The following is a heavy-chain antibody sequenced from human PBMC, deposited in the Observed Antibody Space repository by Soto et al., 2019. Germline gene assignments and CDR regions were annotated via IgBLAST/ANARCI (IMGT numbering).Heavy chain of an antibody. CDR1: GFTFSSYA. J-gene: IGHJ4*02. V-gene: IGHV3-23*01. D-gene: IGHD3-22*01. CDR3: AKTYYYDSSGYYYVQYYFDY. Sequence: PGGSLRLSCAASGFTFSSYAMSWVRQAPGKGLEWVSAISGSGGSTYYADSVKGRFTISRDNSKNKLYLQMNSLRAEDTAVYYCAKTYYYDSSGYYYVQYYFDYWGQGTLVTVSS. CDR2: ISGSGGST.